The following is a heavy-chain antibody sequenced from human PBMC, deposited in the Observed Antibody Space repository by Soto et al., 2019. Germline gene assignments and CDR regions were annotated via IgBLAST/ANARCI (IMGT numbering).Heavy chain of an antibody. J-gene: IGHJ4*02. D-gene: IGHD2-8*01. CDR1: GGSISSGGYY. V-gene: IGHV4-31*03. CDR2: ISYSGST. Sequence: QVQLQESGPGLVKPSQTLSLTCTVSGGSISSGGYYWSWIRQHPGKGLEWIGYISYSGSTYYNPSLKSRVTISVDTSKNQFSLKLSSVTAADTAVYYCARDKKYCTNGVCYTEIDYWGQGTLVTVSS. CDR3: ARDKKYCTNGVCYTEIDY.